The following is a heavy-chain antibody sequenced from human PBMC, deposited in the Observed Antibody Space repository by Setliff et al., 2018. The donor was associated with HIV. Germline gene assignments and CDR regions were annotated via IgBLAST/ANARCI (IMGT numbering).Heavy chain of an antibody. D-gene: IGHD2-21*02. CDR2: INHSGST. CDR1: GGSFSGYY. CDR3: ARSSRGSLRDLDY. Sequence: SETLSLTCAVYGGSFSGYYWSWIRQPPGKGLEWIGEINHSGSTNYNPSLKSRVTISVDTSKNQFSLRLNSVTVADTAVYFCARSSRGSLRDLDYWGPGTLVTVSS. J-gene: IGHJ4*02. V-gene: IGHV4-34*01.